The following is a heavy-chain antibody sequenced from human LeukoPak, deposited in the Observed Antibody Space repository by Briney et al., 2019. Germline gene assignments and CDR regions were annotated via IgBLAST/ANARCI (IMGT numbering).Heavy chain of an antibody. CDR1: GFTFSSYS. CDR3: ARDRSCGGNSGGWY. J-gene: IGHJ4*02. V-gene: IGHV3-21*01. Sequence: GGSLRLSCAASGFTFSSYSMNWVRQAPGKGLEWVSSISSSSSYIYYADSVKGRFTISRDNAKNSLYLQMNSLRAEDTAVYYCARDRSCGGNSGGWYWGQGTLVTVSS. CDR2: ISSSSSYI. D-gene: IGHD4-23*01.